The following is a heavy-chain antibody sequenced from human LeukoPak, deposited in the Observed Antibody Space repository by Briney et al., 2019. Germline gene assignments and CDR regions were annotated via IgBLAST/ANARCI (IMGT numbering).Heavy chain of an antibody. CDR3: ARKENVYYYFDY. D-gene: IGHD3-10*01. V-gene: IGHV4-28*01. CDR2: IYHSGTT. Sequence: SDTLSLTCAVSGYSITSSSWWGWIRQPPGKGREWIGYIYHSGTTYYNPSLQSRVTMSVDTSKNQFSLKLSSVTAVDTAVYYCARKENVYYYFDYWGQGTLVTVSS. J-gene: IGHJ4*02. CDR1: GYSITSSSW.